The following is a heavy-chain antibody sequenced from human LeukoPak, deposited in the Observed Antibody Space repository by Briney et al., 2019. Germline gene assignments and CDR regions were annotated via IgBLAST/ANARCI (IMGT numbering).Heavy chain of an antibody. CDR1: GFTFSSYG. V-gene: IGHV3-33*01. CDR2: IWYDGSNK. D-gene: IGHD6-19*01. J-gene: IGHJ4*02. Sequence: GGSLRLSCAASGFTFSSYGMHWVRQAPGKGLEWVAVIWYDGSNKYYADSVKGRFTISRDNSKNTLCLQMNSLRAGDTAVYYCASLYRYSSGWYYFDYWGQGTLVTVSS. CDR3: ASLYRYSSGWYYFDY.